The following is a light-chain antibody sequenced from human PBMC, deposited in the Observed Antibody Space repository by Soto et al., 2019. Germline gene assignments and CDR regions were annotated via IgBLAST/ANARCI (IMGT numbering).Light chain of an antibody. CDR1: SSDIGGYNY. J-gene: IGLJ1*01. CDR3: CSFADSSTFYV. Sequence: QSVLTQPASVSGSPGQTITISCTGTSSDIGGYNYVSWYQQHPGKAPKLRIYDVSNRPSGVSNRFSGSKSGNTASLTISGLQAEDEADYYCCSFADSSTFYVFGTGTKVTVL. V-gene: IGLV2-23*02. CDR2: DVS.